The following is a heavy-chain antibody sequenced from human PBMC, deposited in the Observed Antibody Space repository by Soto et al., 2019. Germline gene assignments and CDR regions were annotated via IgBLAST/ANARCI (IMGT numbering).Heavy chain of an antibody. CDR2: IYGTGNT. CDR3: RSSSRYSTDV. CDR1: GGSITSSFY. D-gene: IGHD6-13*01. Sequence: QLQLQESGPGLVKPSETLSLSCTVSGGSITSSFYWGWIRQPPGKGLEWIGSIYGTGNTYYNPSLNGRVTLSADTSKNQFSLNLISVTAADTAVYYCRSSSRYSTDVWGQGATVTVSS. V-gene: IGHV4-39*01. J-gene: IGHJ6*02.